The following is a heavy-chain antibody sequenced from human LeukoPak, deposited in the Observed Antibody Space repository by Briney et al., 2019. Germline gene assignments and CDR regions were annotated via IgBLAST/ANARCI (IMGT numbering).Heavy chain of an antibody. D-gene: IGHD1-26*01. J-gene: IGHJ4*02. Sequence: SETLSLTCAVYGGSFSGYYWSWIRQPPGKGLEWIGEINHSGSTNYNPSLKSRVTISVDTSKNQFSLKLSSVTAADTAVYHCARLEGGSLNYFDYWGQGTLVTVSS. CDR2: INHSGST. CDR1: GGSFSGYY. V-gene: IGHV4-34*01. CDR3: ARLEGGSLNYFDY.